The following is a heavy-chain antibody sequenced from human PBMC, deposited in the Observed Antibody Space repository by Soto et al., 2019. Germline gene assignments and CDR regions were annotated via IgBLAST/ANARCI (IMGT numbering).Heavy chain of an antibody. V-gene: IGHV5-51*01. CDR3: ARAHCSSTSCYDAFDI. D-gene: IGHD2-2*01. CDR2: IYPGDSDT. Sequence: GESLKISCKGSGYSFTSYWIGWVRQMPGKGLEWMGIIYPGDSDTRYSPSFQGQVTISADKSISTAYLQWSSLKASDTAMYYCARAHCSSTSCYDAFDIWGQGTMVNGSS. J-gene: IGHJ3*02. CDR1: GYSFTSYW.